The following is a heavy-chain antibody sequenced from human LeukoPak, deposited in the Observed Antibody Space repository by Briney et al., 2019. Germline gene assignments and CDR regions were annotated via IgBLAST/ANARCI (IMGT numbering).Heavy chain of an antibody. J-gene: IGHJ3*02. CDR2: IIPIFGTA. CDR1: GGTFSSYA. CDR3: ATHREITMIVVGVYAFDI. V-gene: IGHV1-69*05. D-gene: IGHD3-22*01. Sequence: SVKVSCKASGGTFSSYAISWVRQAPGQGLEWMGGIIPIFGTANYAQKFQGRVTITTDESTSTAYMELSSLRSEDTAVYYCATHREITMIVVGVYAFDIWAKGQRSPSLQ.